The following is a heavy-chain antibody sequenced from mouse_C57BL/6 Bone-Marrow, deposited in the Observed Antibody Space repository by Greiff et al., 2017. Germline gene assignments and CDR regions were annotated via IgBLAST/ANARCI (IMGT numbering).Heavy chain of an antibody. D-gene: IGHD1-3*01. V-gene: IGHV5-4*03. J-gene: IGHJ2*01. Sequence: DVKLQESGGGLVKPGGSLKLSCAASGFTFSSYAMSWVRQTPEKRLEWVATISDGGSYTYNPDNVKGRFTISRDNAKNNLYLQMSHLKSYDTAMYYCAIYPFFFDYWGQGTTLTVSS. CDR3: AIYPFFFDY. CDR1: GFTFSSYA. CDR2: ISDGGSYT.